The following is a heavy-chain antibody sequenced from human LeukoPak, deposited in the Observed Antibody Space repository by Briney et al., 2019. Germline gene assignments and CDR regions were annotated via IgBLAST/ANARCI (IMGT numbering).Heavy chain of an antibody. CDR3: AGPNDAYDF. Sequence: PSETLSLTCTVYGGSMSSYYWTWIRQPPGKGLEWIGYIYYTGSTNYNPSLKSRVTISVDTSKNQFSLKLSSVTAADTAVYYCAGPNDAYDFWGQGTMVTVSS. V-gene: IGHV4-59*08. CDR1: GGSMSSYY. J-gene: IGHJ3*01. CDR2: IYYTGST.